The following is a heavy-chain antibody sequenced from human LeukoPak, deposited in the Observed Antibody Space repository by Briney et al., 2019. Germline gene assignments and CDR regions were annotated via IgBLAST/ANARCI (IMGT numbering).Heavy chain of an antibody. CDR3: ASDYYYGSGSYSS. D-gene: IGHD3-10*01. CDR1: GGSISSGGYS. CDR2: IYHSGST. V-gene: IGHV4-30-2*01. Sequence: SETLSLTCAVSGGSISSGGYSWSWIRQPLGKGLEWIGYIYHSGSTYYNPSLKSRVTISVDRSKNQFSLKLSSVTAADTAVYYCASDYYYGSGSYSSWGQGTLVTVSS. J-gene: IGHJ5*02.